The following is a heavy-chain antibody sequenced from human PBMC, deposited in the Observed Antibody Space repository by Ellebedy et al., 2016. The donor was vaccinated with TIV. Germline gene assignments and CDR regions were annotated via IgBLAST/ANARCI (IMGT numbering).Heavy chain of an antibody. Sequence: GESLKISCAASGFTFSSYNMNWARQTPGKGLEWVSYITSGGDIFYADSVRGRFTISRDNAKNSLYLQMNSLRAEDTAVYYCARDQNLVIRAFDLWGQGTMVTVSS. CDR3: ARDQNLVIRAFDL. D-gene: IGHD6-6*01. CDR2: ITSGGDI. V-gene: IGHV3-48*01. J-gene: IGHJ3*01. CDR1: GFTFSSYN.